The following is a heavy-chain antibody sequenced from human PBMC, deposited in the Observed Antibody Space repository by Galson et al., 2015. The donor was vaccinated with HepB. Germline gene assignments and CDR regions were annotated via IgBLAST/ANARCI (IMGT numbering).Heavy chain of an antibody. CDR1: GGTFSSYA. CDR2: IIPIFGTA. D-gene: IGHD2-15*01. Sequence: SVKVSCKASGGTFSSYAISWVRQAPGQGLEWMGGIIPIFGTANYAQKFQGRVTITADKSTSTAYMELSSLRSEDTAVYYCARDVGPIHWYCSGGSCYSGAFDIWGQGTMVTVSS. J-gene: IGHJ3*02. CDR3: ARDVGPIHWYCSGGSCYSGAFDI. V-gene: IGHV1-69*06.